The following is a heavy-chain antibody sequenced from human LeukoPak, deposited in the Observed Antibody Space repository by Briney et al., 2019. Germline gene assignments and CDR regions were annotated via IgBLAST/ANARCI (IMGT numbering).Heavy chain of an antibody. Sequence: SETLSLTSAISGGSITNSSYYWGWIRQPPGKGLEWIGSIYYGGSTYYNPSLKSRVTISVDTSKNQFSLKLSSVTAADTAVYYCARGDCSSTSCYRSSGWFDPWGQGTLVTVSS. CDR2: IYYGGST. CDR1: GGSITNSSYY. D-gene: IGHD2-2*01. CDR3: ARGDCSSTSCYRSSGWFDP. V-gene: IGHV4-39*07. J-gene: IGHJ5*02.